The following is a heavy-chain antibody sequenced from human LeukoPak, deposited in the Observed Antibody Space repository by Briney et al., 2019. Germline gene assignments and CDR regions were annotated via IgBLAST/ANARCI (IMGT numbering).Heavy chain of an antibody. CDR1: GFTFSTYV. CDR2: VSVGAEYI. D-gene: IGHD2-15*01. J-gene: IGHJ4*02. V-gene: IGHV3-23*01. CDR3: ASGPPFEY. Sequence: SWESLKLSCAASGFTFSTYVMNWFRQAPGKGLEWVSTVSVGAEYIFYADSVKGRFTISRDDSNNALYLQMHSLRAEDTALYYCASGPPFEYWGQGTLVPVSS.